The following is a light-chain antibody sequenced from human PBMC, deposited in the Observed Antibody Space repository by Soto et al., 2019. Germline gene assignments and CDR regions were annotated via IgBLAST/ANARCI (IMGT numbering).Light chain of an antibody. V-gene: IGLV2-23*01. CDR3: CSYAGSDTSYV. J-gene: IGLJ1*01. CDR1: SSDVGSYDL. CDR2: EGS. Sequence: QSVLTQPASVSGSPGQSITISCTGTSSDVGSYDLVSWYQQHPGKAPKLMIYEGSKRPSGVSNRFSGSKSGNTASLTISGLQAEDEADYYCCSYAGSDTSYVFGTGTKLTVL.